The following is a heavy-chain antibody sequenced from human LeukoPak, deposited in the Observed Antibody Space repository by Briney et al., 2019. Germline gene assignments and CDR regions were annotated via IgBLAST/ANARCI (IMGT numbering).Heavy chain of an antibody. Sequence: ASVEVSCKASGYTFTGYYMHWVRQAPGQGLEWMGWISAFNGNTNYVQKLQGRVTMTTDTSTSTAYMGLRSLRFDDTAVYYCARDSADSSSSDNWGQGTLVTVSS. V-gene: IGHV1-18*04. CDR1: GYTFTGYY. CDR3: ARDSADSSSSDN. J-gene: IGHJ4*02. CDR2: ISAFNGNT. D-gene: IGHD6-6*01.